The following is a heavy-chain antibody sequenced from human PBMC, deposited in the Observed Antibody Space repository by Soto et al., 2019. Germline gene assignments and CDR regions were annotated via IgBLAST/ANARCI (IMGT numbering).Heavy chain of an antibody. V-gene: IGHV4-34*01. Sequence: SETLSLTCAIYGGPFSGYFWNWIREPPGKGLDWIGEINHSGSTNYNPSLKSRATISVDTSKNLFSLKLSSVNAADTDVYYCERPRMHYYHHGLDVWGQGTTVT. J-gene: IGHJ6*02. CDR1: GGPFSGYF. CDR2: INHSGST. CDR3: ERPRMHYYHHGLDV.